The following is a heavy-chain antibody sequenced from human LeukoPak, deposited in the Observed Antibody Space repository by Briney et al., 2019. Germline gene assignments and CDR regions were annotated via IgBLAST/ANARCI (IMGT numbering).Heavy chain of an antibody. CDR1: GGSISSGDYY. V-gene: IGHV4-30-4*01. Sequence: SETLSLTCTVSGGSISSGDYYWSWIRQPPGKGLVWIGYIYYSGSTYYNPSLKSRVTISVDTSKNQFSLKLSSVTAADTAVYYCARAPYDFWSGSKFDCWGQGTLVTVSS. CDR3: ARAPYDFWSGSKFDC. D-gene: IGHD3-3*01. J-gene: IGHJ4*02. CDR2: IYYSGST.